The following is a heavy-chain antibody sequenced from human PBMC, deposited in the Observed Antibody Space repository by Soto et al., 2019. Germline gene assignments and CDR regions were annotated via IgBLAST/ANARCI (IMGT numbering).Heavy chain of an antibody. Sequence: EVQLLESGGGLVQPGGSLRLSCAASGFTFSSYAMSWVRQAPGKGLEWVSAISGSGGSTYYADSVKGRFTISRDNSKNTLYLQMNSLRAEDTAVYYCAKVGGGVVVPAAMPEVVPGSGYGHYYMDVWGKGTTVTVSS. CDR1: GFTFSSYA. D-gene: IGHD2-2*01. V-gene: IGHV3-23*01. CDR2: ISGSGGST. J-gene: IGHJ6*03. CDR3: AKVGGGVVVPAAMPEVVPGSGYGHYYMDV.